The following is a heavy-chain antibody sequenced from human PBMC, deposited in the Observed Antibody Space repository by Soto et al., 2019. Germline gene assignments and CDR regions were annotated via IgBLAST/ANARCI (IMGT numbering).Heavy chain of an antibody. J-gene: IGHJ4*02. V-gene: IGHV3-30-3*01. CDR2: ISYDGSNK. CDR3: AKEMATREPNDS. D-gene: IGHD5-12*01. CDR1: GFTFSSYA. Sequence: QVQLVESGGGVVQPGRSLRLSCAASGFTFSSYAMHWVRQAPGKGLEWVAVISYDGSNKYYADSVKGRFTISRDNSKNTLYLQMNSLRAEDTAVYYCAKEMATREPNDSWGQGTLVTVSS.